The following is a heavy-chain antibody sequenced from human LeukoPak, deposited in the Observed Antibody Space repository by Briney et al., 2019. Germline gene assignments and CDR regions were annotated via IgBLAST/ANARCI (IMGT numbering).Heavy chain of an antibody. J-gene: IGHJ4*02. CDR1: GGSISSSNYY. CDR3: ASLDAYYYDSSDYFDY. CDR2: IYYSGST. Sequence: SETLSLTCTVSGGSISSSNYYWGWIRQPPGKGLEWIANIYYSGSTYYNPSLKSRVTISVDTSKNQFSLKLSSVTAADTAVYYCASLDAYYYDSSDYFDYWGQGTLVTVSS. V-gene: IGHV4-39*01. D-gene: IGHD3-22*01.